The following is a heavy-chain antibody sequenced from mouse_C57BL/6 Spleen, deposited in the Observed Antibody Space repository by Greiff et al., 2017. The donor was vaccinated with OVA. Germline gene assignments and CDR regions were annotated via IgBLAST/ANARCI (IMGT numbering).Heavy chain of an antibody. D-gene: IGHD2-1*01. V-gene: IGHV5-9*01. CDR3: AKIYYGNYVYAMDY. CDR2: ISGGGGNT. J-gene: IGHJ4*01. CDR1: GFTFSSYT. Sequence: EVQVVESGGGLVKPGGSLKLSCAASGFTFSSYTMSWVRQTPEKRLEWVATISGGGGNTYYPDSVKGRFTISRDNAKNTLYLQMSSLRSEDTALYYCAKIYYGNYVYAMDYWGQGTSVTVSS.